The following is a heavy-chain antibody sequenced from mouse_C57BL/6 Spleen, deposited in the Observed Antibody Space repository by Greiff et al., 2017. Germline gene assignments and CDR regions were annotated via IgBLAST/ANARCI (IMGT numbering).Heavy chain of an antibody. CDR2: ISSGSSTI. CDR3: ARSTVVDLYYFDY. J-gene: IGHJ2*01. V-gene: IGHV5-17*01. CDR1: GFTFSDYG. Sequence: EVKLMESGGGLVKPGGSLKLSCAASGFTFSDYGMHWVRQAPEKGLEWVAYISSGSSTIYYADTVKGRFTISRDNAKNTPFLQMTSLRSEDTAMYYCARSTVVDLYYFDYWGQGTTLTVSA. D-gene: IGHD1-1*01.